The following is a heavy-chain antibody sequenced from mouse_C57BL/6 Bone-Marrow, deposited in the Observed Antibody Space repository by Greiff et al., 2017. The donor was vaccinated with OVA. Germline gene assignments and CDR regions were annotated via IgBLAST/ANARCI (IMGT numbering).Heavy chain of an antibody. D-gene: IGHD1-1*01. CDR1: GYAFTNYL. J-gene: IGHJ1*03. V-gene: IGHV1-54*01. CDR2: INPGSGGT. Sequence: QVQLQQSGAELVRPGTSVKVSCKASGYAFTNYLIEWVKQRPGQGLEWIGVINPGSGGTNYNEKFKGKATLTADKSSSTAYMQLSSLTSEDSAVYFCARWGYYYGSSYYVYWYFDVWGTGTTVTVSS. CDR3: ARWGYYYGSSYYVYWYFDV.